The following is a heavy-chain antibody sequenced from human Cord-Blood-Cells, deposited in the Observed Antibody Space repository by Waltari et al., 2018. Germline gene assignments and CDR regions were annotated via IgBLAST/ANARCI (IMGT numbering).Heavy chain of an antibody. V-gene: IGHV1-69-2*01. D-gene: IGHD6-6*01. CDR1: GYTFTDYY. J-gene: IGHJ6*02. Sequence: EVQLVQSGAEVKKPGATVKISCKVSGYTFTDYYMHWVQQAPGKGLEWMGLVDPEDGETIYAERFQGRVTITADTSTDTAYMGLSSLRSEDTAVYYCATGTLYSSSYYYYGMDVWGQGTTVTVSS. CDR2: VDPEDGET. CDR3: ATGTLYSSSYYYYGMDV.